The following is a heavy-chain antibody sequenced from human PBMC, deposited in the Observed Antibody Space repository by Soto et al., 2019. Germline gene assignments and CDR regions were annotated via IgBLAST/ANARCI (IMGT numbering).Heavy chain of an antibody. D-gene: IGHD3-3*01. J-gene: IGHJ6*02. CDR1: GYTFTSYY. CDR2: INPSGGST. CDR3: ARDRKSRDPFGVVITDYYYYYGMDV. Sequence: ASVKVSCKASGYTFTSYYMHWVRQAPGQGLEWMGIINPSGGSTSYAQKFQGRVTMTRDTSTSTVYMELSSLRSEDTAVYYCARDRKSRDPFGVVITDYYYYYGMDVWGQGTTVTVSS. V-gene: IGHV1-46*01.